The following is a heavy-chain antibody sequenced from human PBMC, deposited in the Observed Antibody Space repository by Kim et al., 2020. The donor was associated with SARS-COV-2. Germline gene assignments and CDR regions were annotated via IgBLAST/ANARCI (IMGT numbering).Heavy chain of an antibody. CDR3: AREQKGYYYDSSGYYYVPYFDY. D-gene: IGHD3-22*01. J-gene: IGHJ4*02. Sequence: GGSLRLSCAASGFTFSSYSMNWVRQAPGKGLEWVSYISSSSSTIYYADSVKGRFTISRDNAKNSLYLQMNSLRDEDTAVYYCAREQKGYYYDSSGYYYVPYFDYWGQGTLVTVSS. CDR2: ISSSSSTI. V-gene: IGHV3-48*02. CDR1: GFTFSSYS.